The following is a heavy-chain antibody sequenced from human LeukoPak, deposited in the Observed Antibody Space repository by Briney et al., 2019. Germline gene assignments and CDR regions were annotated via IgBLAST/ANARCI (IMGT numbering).Heavy chain of an antibody. CDR2: ISASADKT. V-gene: IGHV3-23*01. D-gene: IGHD3-22*01. CDR1: GFTFSDFT. J-gene: IGHJ4*02. CDR3: ARDFYDSSGYYYDY. Sequence: GGSLRLSCAASGFTFSDFTMSWVRQAPGEGLEWVSAISASADKTYYADSVKGRFTISRDNSKGTLYLQMNSLRAEDTALYYCARDFYDSSGYYYDYWGQGTLVTVSS.